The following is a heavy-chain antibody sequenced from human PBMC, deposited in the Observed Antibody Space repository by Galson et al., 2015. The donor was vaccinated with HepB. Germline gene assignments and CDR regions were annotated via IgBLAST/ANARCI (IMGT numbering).Heavy chain of an antibody. CDR2: ISYSGSA. CDR3: ARRESGPQRKFDP. Sequence: LSLTCTVSGGSIRSGDYYWSWIRQPPGKGLTWIGYISYSGSAFYNPSLKSRVTISVDTSKNQFSLKLPSVTAADTAVYYRARRESGPQRKFDPWGQGILVDVSS. D-gene: IGHD1-14*01. CDR1: GGSIRSGDYY. J-gene: IGHJ5*02. V-gene: IGHV4-30-4*01.